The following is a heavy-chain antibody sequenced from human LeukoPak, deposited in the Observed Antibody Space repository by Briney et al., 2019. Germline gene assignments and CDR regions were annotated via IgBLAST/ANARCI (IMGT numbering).Heavy chain of an antibody. CDR2: ISGSGGST. CDR1: GFTFSSYA. D-gene: IGHD5/OR15-5a*01. V-gene: IGHV3-23*01. Sequence: SGGSLRLSCAASGFTFSSYAISWVRQAPGKGLEWVSAISGSGGSTYYADSVKGRFTISRDNSKNTLYLQMNSLRAEDTAVYYCAIYDRAPACFDYWGQGTLVTVSS. J-gene: IGHJ4*02. CDR3: AIYDRAPACFDY.